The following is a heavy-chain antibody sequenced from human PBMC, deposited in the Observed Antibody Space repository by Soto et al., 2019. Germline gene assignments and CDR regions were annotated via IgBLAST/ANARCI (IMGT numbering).Heavy chain of an antibody. Sequence: ASVKVSCKASGGTFSSYTISWVRQAPGQGLEWMGRIIPILGIANYAQKFQGRVTITADKSTSTAYMELSSLRSEATAVYYCARETEPYNWFDPWGQGTLVTVSS. CDR3: ARETEPYNWFDP. CDR1: GGTFSSYT. CDR2: IIPILGIA. V-gene: IGHV1-69*04. J-gene: IGHJ5*02.